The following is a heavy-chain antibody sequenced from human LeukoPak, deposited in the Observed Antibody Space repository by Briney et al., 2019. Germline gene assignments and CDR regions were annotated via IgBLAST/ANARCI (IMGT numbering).Heavy chain of an antibody. D-gene: IGHD5-24*01. J-gene: IGHJ4*02. CDR3: ARVGGTRWLQLKSAFDY. CDR1: GFTVSDNN. CDR2: LHRDGSV. Sequence: GGSLRLSCAASGFTVSDNNMIWVRQAPGKGLEWVSTLHRDGSVRYADSVNGRFTISRDDSKNTLSLQMSSLRDEDTAVYYCARVGGTRWLQLKSAFDYWGQGTLVTVSS. V-gene: IGHV3-53*01.